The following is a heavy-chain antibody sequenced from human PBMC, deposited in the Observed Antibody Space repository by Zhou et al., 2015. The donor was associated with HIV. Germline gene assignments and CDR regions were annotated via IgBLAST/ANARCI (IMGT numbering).Heavy chain of an antibody. CDR3: VRDRLGGAFDY. CDR1: GFAFSNYD. CDR2: ITKTSNII. V-gene: IGHV3-48*01. Sequence: EVQLVESGGRLDTAGGGSLRLSCAATGFAFSNYDMNWVRQAPGKALEWISFITKTSNIIYYADSVKGRFTISRDNGRDSLYLQMDSLRAEDTALYYCVRDRLGGAFDYWGQGTLVSVSP. D-gene: IGHD3-10*01. J-gene: IGHJ4*02.